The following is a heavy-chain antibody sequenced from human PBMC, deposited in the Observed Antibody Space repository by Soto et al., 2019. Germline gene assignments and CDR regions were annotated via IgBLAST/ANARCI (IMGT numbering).Heavy chain of an antibody. J-gene: IGHJ4*02. CDR3: VRALSDSFWGSYRNTYYFDY. CDR2: MNPNSGNT. V-gene: IGHV1-8*01. Sequence: ASVKVSCKASGYTFTSYDVNWVRQATGQGLEWMGWMNPNSGNTGYAQKFQGRVTMTRNTSISTAYMDLSSLRSEDTAVYYCVRALSDSFWGSYRNTYYFDYRAQRSLVTVSS. CDR1: GYTFTSYD. D-gene: IGHD3-16*02.